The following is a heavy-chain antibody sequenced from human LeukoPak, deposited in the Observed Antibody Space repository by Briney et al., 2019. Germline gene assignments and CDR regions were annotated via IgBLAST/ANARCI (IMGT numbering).Heavy chain of an antibody. CDR3: ARLNFRGGEALHFDS. CDR2: IHSDGTT. Sequence: SETLSLTCSVSGGSLTNYYWVWIRHPPGKGLEFIGYIHSDGTTNYDSSPQSRVALSLDTSNIQFSLRLYSVTAADTALYFCARLNFRGGEALHFDSWGQGTLVTVSS. V-gene: IGHV4-4*09. CDR1: GGSLTNYY. J-gene: IGHJ4*02. D-gene: IGHD3-16*01.